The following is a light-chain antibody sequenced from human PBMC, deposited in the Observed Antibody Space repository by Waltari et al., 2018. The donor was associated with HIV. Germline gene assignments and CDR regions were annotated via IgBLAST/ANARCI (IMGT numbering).Light chain of an antibody. J-gene: IGKJ1*01. V-gene: IGKV1-39*01. Sequence: DIQMPQSPSSLSASVGDRVTITCRAGQTISKFLNWYQQKPGKAPRLLIFEASTLEAGVPARFSGSASGTDFTLTISSLQPEDFATYYCHQTYSTLWTFGQGTKVEVK. CDR2: EAS. CDR3: HQTYSTLWT. CDR1: QTISKF.